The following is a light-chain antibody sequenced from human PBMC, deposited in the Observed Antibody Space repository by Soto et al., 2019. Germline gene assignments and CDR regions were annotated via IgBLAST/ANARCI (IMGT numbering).Light chain of an antibody. CDR2: SDN. CDR3: AAWDDSLSGYV. Sequence: QSVLTQPPSASGTPGQRVTISCSGSSSNIGTYSVSWYQQFPGTAPRLLIYSDNRRPSGVPDRFSASKSGASASLAISGLRSEDEADYYCAAWDDSLSGYVFGAGTKVTVL. J-gene: IGLJ1*01. V-gene: IGLV1-47*02. CDR1: SSNIGTYS.